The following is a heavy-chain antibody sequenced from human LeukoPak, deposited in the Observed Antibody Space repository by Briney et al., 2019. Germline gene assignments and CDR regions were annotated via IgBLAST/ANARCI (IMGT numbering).Heavy chain of an antibody. V-gene: IGHV4-59*01. D-gene: IGHD5-18*01. J-gene: IGHJ3*02. CDR3: ARSGYSYGADAFDI. CDR2: IYYSGST. Sequence: SETLSLTCIVSGGSISSYYWSWIRQPPGRGLEWIGYIYYSGSTNYNPSLKSRVTISVATSKNQFSLKLSSVTAADTAVYYCARSGYSYGADAFDIWGQGTMVTVSS. CDR1: GGSISSYY.